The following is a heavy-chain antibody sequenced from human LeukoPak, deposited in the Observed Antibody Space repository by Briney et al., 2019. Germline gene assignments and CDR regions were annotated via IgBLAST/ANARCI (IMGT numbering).Heavy chain of an antibody. D-gene: IGHD5-18*01. CDR1: SSSSYY. J-gene: IGHJ4*02. CDR3: AKGLYIYFNHCYFDY. Sequence: SSSSYYWGWVRQAPGKGLEWVSGISGSGGSTYYADSVKGRFTISRDNSRNTLYLQMNSLRAEDTAVYYCAKGLYIYFNHCYFDYWGQGTLVTVSS. CDR2: ISGSGGST. V-gene: IGHV3-23*01.